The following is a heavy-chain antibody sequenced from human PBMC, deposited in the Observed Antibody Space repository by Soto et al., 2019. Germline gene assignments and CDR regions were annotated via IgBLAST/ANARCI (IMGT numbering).Heavy chain of an antibody. CDR1: GFTFSSYG. CDR2: ISYDGSNK. CDR3: AKDGAKGWVAAAGTEYFQH. V-gene: IGHV3-30*18. Sequence: QVQLVESGGGVVQPGRSLRLSCAACGFTFSSYGMHWVRQAPGKGLEWVAVISYDGSNKYYADSVKGRFTISRDNSKNTLYLQMNSLRAEDTAVYYCAKDGAKGWVAAAGTEYFQHWGQGTLVTVSS. D-gene: IGHD6-13*01. J-gene: IGHJ1*01.